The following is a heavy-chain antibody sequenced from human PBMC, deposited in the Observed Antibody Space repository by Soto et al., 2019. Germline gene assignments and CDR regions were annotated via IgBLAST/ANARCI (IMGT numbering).Heavy chain of an antibody. J-gene: IGHJ5*02. CDR3: ARTKYYYGSGSYYPYNWFDP. CDR2: INHSGST. Sequence: PSETLSLTCAVYGGSFSGYYWSWIRQPPGKGLEWIGEINHSGSTNYNPSLKSRVTISVDTSKNQFSLKLSSVTAADTAVYYCARTKYYYGSGSYYPYNWFDPWGQGTLVTVS. V-gene: IGHV4-34*01. CDR1: GGSFSGYY. D-gene: IGHD3-10*01.